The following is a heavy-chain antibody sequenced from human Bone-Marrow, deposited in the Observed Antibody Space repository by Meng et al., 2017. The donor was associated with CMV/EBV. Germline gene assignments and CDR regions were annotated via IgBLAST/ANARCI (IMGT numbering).Heavy chain of an antibody. V-gene: IGHV5-51*01. Sequence: GESLKISCKGSGYTFTTFWITWVRQMPGKGLEWMGVIHPGDSDTTYSPSFEGQVTFSADKSISTVYLHWCYLKAADTAMYYCASGAGDYWGQGTLVTVSS. CDR2: IHPGDSDT. CDR3: ASGAGDY. J-gene: IGHJ4*02. D-gene: IGHD1-26*01. CDR1: GYTFTTFW.